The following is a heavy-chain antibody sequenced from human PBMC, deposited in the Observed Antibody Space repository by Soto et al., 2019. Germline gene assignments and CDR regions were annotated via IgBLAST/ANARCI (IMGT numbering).Heavy chain of an antibody. CDR3: ARVNSSSSGYYYYYGMDV. V-gene: IGHV1-2*04. D-gene: IGHD6-6*01. CDR2: INPNSGGT. CDR1: GYTFTGYY. J-gene: IGHJ6*02. Sequence: ASVKVSCKASGYTFTGYYMHWVRQAPGQGLEWMGWINPNSGGTNYAQKFQGWVTMTRDTSISTAYMELSRLRSDDTAVYYCARVNSSSSGYYYYYGMDVWGQGTTVTVSS.